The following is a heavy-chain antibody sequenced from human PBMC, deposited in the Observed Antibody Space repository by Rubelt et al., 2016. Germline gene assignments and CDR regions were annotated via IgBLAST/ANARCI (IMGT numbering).Heavy chain of an antibody. D-gene: IGHD2-15*01. CDR1: GGSFSGYS. Sequence: QVQLQQWGAGLLKPSETLSLTSAVYGGSFSGYSWSWIRQPPGKGLEWIGSIYYSGTTYYNPSLESRVTMSVDTSKNQFSLKLSSVTAADTAVYYWARGSVVAATLDWFDPWGQGTLVTVSS. CDR3: ARGSVVAATLDWFDP. V-gene: IGHV4-34*01. J-gene: IGHJ5*02. CDR2: IYYSGTT.